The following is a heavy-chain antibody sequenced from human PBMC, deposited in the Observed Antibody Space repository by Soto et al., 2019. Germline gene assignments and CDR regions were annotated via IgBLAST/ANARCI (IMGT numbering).Heavy chain of an antibody. J-gene: IGHJ4*02. CDR2: SATYNGNT. CDR3: ARRLDYGDY. V-gene: IGHV1-18*01. Sequence: AAVKDSFKASGYIFTMCGIIWVRQAPAQGLEYMGWSATYNGNTNYARKFQGRVTMTTDTSTNTAYMELRSLTYDDTAVYYCARRLDYGDYWGQGTPVTVSS. CDR1: GYIFTMCG.